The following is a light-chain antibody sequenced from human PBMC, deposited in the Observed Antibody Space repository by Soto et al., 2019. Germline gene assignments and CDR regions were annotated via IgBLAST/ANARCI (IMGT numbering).Light chain of an antibody. J-gene: IGKJ4*01. CDR1: QDIKNY. CDR3: HQYENPPFT. CDR2: DAS. V-gene: IGKV1-33*01. Sequence: DIQMTQSPSSLSAPVGDRVTITCQASQDIKNYLNWYQQKPGKAPKLLIYDASNLETGVPSRFSGSGSGTDFTFTISSLQPEDISTYYCHQYENPPFTFGGG.